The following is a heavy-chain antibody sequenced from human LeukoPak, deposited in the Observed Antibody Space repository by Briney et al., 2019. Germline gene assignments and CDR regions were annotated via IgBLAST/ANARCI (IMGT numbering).Heavy chain of an antibody. CDR3: ARHLRLWLPDY. D-gene: IGHD6-19*01. CDR2: IYHSGST. V-gene: IGHV4-59*08. CDR1: GDSIGSYF. J-gene: IGHJ4*02. Sequence: SETLSLTCTVSGDSIGSYFWSWIRQSPGKGLEWIGHIYHSGSTNYNPSLKSRVSISVDTSKNQFSLKLTSVTAADTAVYYCARHLRLWLPDYWGQGTLVTVSS.